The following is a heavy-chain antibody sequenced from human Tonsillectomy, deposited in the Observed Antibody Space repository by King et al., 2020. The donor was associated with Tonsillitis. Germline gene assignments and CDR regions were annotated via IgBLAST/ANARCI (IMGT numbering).Heavy chain of an antibody. CDR1: GYTFTSYY. D-gene: IGHD1-7*01. CDR2: INCGGGSP. Sequence: HVQLVESGTDVMTPGASLKVSCKASGYTFTSYYIHWLRQAPGQGPEWLGIINCGGGSPTYAQKFQGRVTITKDTSTSTVYMELSSLTSDDTAVYYCARDRRSLGLAANFFDYWGQGTLVTVSS. J-gene: IGHJ4*02. CDR3: ARDRRSLGLAANFFDY. V-gene: IGHV1-46*03.